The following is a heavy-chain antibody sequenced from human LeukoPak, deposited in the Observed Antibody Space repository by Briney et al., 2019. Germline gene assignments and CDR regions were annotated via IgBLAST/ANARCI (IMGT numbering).Heavy chain of an antibody. Sequence: GASVKVSCKASGGTFSSYAISWVRQAPGQGLEWMGRIIPILGIANYAQKFQGRVTITADKSTSTAYMELSSLRSEDTAVYYCARDLGSSSAPNYFDYWGQGTLVTVSS. CDR3: ARDLGSSSAPNYFDY. D-gene: IGHD6-6*01. V-gene: IGHV1-69*04. J-gene: IGHJ4*02. CDR1: GGTFSSYA. CDR2: IIPILGIA.